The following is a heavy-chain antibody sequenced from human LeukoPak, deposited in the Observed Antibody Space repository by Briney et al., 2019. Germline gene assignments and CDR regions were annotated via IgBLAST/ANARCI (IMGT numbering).Heavy chain of an antibody. V-gene: IGHV4-34*01. D-gene: IGHD4-23*01. Sequence: SETLSLTCAVYGGSFSGYYWSWIRQPPGKGLEWIGEINHRGSTDYNPSLKSRVTISVDTSKNQFSLKLRSVTAADTAVYYCASEYGGNSADWYFDLWGRGTLVTVSS. CDR2: INHRGST. CDR1: GGSFSGYY. J-gene: IGHJ2*01. CDR3: ASEYGGNSADWYFDL.